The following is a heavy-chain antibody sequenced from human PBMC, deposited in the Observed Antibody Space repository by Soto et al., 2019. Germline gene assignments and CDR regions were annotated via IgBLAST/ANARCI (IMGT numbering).Heavy chain of an antibody. CDR3: ASRSPRGYLFYGMDV. V-gene: IGHV5-10-1*01. Sequence: GESLKISCKGSGYSFTSYWISWVRQMPGKGLEWMGRIDPSDSYTNYSPSFQGHVTISADKSISTAYLQWSSLKASDTAMYYCASRSPRGYLFYGMDVWGQGTTVTVSS. J-gene: IGHJ6*02. CDR2: IDPSDSYT. D-gene: IGHD1-1*01. CDR1: GYSFTSYW.